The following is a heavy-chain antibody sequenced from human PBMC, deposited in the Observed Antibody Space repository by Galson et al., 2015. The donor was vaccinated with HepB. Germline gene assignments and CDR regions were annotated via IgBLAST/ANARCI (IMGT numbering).Heavy chain of an antibody. CDR1: GFTFSTYS. V-gene: IGHV3-21*01. CDR3: ARDFGAFGSGYGMDV. J-gene: IGHJ6*02. Sequence: SLRLSCAASGFTFSTYSMNWVRQAPGKGLEWVSCIGTTRSNIYYADSVKGRFTISRDNAKSSLYLQMNSLRVDDTAIYYCARDFGAFGSGYGMDVWGQGTTVTVSS. CDR2: IGTTRSNI. D-gene: IGHD3-10*01.